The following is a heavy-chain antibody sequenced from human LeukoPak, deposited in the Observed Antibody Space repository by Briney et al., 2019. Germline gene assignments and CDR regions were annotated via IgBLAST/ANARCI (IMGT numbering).Heavy chain of an antibody. J-gene: IGHJ4*02. Sequence: GGSLRLSCAASGFTFDDYGMSWVRQAPGKGLEWVSGINWNSGSIGYADSVKGRFTISRHNAKNSLYLQMNSLRAEDTALYYCAKAYSSSWTLGYWGQGTLVTVSS. D-gene: IGHD6-13*01. CDR3: AKAYSSSWTLGY. CDR1: GFTFDDYG. V-gene: IGHV3-20*04. CDR2: INWNSGSI.